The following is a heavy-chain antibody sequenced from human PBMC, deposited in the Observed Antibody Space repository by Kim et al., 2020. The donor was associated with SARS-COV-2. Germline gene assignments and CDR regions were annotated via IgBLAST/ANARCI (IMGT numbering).Heavy chain of an antibody. Sequence: GGSLRLSCAASGFPFNIKAMAWVRLTPGKGLEWVSGISSRGDTPYYADSVRGRFTVSRDNDKSTLYLQMNSLRDEDTAVYYCARPPWGASTYYFDYWGQG. CDR3: ARPPWGASTYYFDY. J-gene: IGHJ4*02. CDR2: ISSRGDTP. CDR1: GFPFNIKA. D-gene: IGHD2-2*01. V-gene: IGHV3-23*01.